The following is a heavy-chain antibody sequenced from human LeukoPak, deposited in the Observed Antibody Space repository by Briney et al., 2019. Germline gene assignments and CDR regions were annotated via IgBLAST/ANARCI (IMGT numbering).Heavy chain of an antibody. J-gene: IGHJ6*02. CDR3: AREGLFSYSGYDTYYGMDV. V-gene: IGHV3-48*04. CDR1: GFTFSSYS. CDR2: ISSSSSTI. D-gene: IGHD5-12*01. Sequence: PGGSLRLSCAASGFTFSSYSMNWVRQAPGKGLEWVSYISSSSSTIYYADSVKGRFTISRDNAKNSLYLQMNSLRAEDTAVYYCAREGLFSYSGYDTYYGMDVWGQGTTVTVSS.